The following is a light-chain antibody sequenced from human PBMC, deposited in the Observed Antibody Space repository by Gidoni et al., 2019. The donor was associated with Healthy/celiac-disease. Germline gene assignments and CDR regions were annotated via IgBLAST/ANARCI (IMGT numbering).Light chain of an antibody. CDR3: QQYYSTPT. CDR2: AAS. CDR1: QGISNS. V-gene: IGKV1-NL1*01. Sequence: DIQMTQSPSSLSASVGDRVTITCRASQGISNSLAWYQQKPGKAPKLLLYAASRLESGGPSRFSGSGSGTDYTLTISSLQPEDFATYYCQQYYSTPTFGQGTRLEIK. J-gene: IGKJ5*01.